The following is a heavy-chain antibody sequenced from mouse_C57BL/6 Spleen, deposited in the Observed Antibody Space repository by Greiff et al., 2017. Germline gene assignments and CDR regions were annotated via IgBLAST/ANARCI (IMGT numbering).Heavy chain of an antibody. D-gene: IGHD1-1*01. CDR1: GFTFSDYY. CDR3: AGEGDYYGSSYWYFDV. V-gene: IGHV5-12*01. Sequence: EVKLMESGGGLVQPGGSLKLSCAASGFTFSDYYMYWVRQTPEKGLEWVAYISNGGGSTYYPDTVKGRYTISRDNATNTLYLQMSRLKSEDTAMYYCAGEGDYYGSSYWYFDVWGTGTTVTVSA. CDR2: ISNGGGST. J-gene: IGHJ1*03.